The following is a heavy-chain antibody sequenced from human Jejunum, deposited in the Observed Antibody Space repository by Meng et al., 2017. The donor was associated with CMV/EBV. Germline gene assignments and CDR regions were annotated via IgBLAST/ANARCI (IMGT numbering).Heavy chain of an antibody. D-gene: IGHD3-3*01. CDR2: IYYFRGGT. CDR3: ARLLWSGDVYFDY. J-gene: IGHJ4*02. CDR1: GDSINTVGNF. V-gene: IGHV4-31*02. Sequence: SGDSINTVGNFSSWIRQRPGKGLEWIGNIYYFRGGTTYNPSFKSRVTISMDTSRNQFSLKLTSVTAADTAVYYCARLLWSGDVYFDYWGQGTLVTVSS.